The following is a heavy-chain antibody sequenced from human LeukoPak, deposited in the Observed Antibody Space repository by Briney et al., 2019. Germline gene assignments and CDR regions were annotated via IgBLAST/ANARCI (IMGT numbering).Heavy chain of an antibody. CDR3: AKDHWPTINLFDY. J-gene: IGHJ4*02. D-gene: IGHD1-1*01. CDR1: GFTFSSYA. CDR2: ISGSGGST. V-gene: IGHV3-23*01. Sequence: GGSLRLSCAASGFTFSSYAMSWVRQAPGKGLEWVSAISGSGGSTYYADSVKGRFTISRDNSKNTLYLQMSSLRAEDTAVYYCAKDHWPTINLFDYWGQGTLVTVSS.